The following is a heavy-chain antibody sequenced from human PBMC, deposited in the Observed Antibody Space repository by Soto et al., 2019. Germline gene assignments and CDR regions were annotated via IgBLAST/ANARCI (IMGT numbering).Heavy chain of an antibody. CDR3: AMVDNYVTPTPQDV. Sequence: QVQLVQSGGEVRKPGSSVKDSCKASGYIFVNYGIAWMRQAPGQQLEWMGWISPHSGNTHYASKVQGRLTMTTDTSTSTAYMDLGSLTSDDTAVYYCAMVDNYVTPTPQDVWGQGTTVTVSS. CDR1: GYIFVNYG. V-gene: IGHV1-18*01. J-gene: IGHJ6*02. CDR2: ISPHSGNT. D-gene: IGHD3-16*01.